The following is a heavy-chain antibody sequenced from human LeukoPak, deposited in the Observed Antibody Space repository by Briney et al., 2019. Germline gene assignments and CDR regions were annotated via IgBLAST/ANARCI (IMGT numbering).Heavy chain of an antibody. CDR2: INPSGGST. Sequence: GASVKVSCKASGYTFTSYYMHWVRQAPGQGLEWMGIINPSGGSTSYAQKFQGRVTMTRDTSTSTVYMELSSLRSEDTAVYYCARDQLYYYDSSGYYYNWFDPRGQGTLVTVSS. J-gene: IGHJ5*02. V-gene: IGHV1-46*01. CDR3: ARDQLYYYDSSGYYYNWFDP. D-gene: IGHD3-22*01. CDR1: GYTFTSYY.